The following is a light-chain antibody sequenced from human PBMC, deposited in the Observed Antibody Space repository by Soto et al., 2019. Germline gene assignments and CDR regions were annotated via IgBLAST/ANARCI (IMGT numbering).Light chain of an antibody. CDR2: EVN. Sequence: QSALTQPASVSGSPGQSITISCSGTTSDVGGYDVVSWYQQHPGKAPKLMIFEVNQRPSGVSDRFSGSKSDNTASLTISGLQAGDEADYYCCSFAGSSTFWVFGGGTKLTVL. CDR1: TSDVGGYDV. CDR3: CSFAGSSTFWV. J-gene: IGLJ3*02. V-gene: IGLV2-23*02.